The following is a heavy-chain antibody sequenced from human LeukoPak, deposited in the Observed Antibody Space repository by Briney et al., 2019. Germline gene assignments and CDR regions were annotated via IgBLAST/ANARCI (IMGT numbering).Heavy chain of an antibody. CDR3: ARGAGAVYGMGV. CDR2: IYISGST. D-gene: IGHD3-10*01. J-gene: IGHJ6*02. Sequence: PSQTLSLTCTVSGGSISSGSYYWSWIRQPAGKGLEWIGRIYISGSTNYNPSLKSRVTISVDTSKNQFSLKVRSVTAADTAVYYCARGAGAVYGMGVWGQGTTVTVSS. V-gene: IGHV4-61*02. CDR1: GGSISSGSYY.